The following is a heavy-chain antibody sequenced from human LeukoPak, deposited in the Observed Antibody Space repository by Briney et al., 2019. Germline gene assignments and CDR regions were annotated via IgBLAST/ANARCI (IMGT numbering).Heavy chain of an antibody. CDR1: GGSISSYY. CDR2: IYYSGST. V-gene: IGHV4-59*01. D-gene: IGHD3-9*01. Sequence: KPSETLSLTCTVSGGSISSYYWSWIRQPPGKGLEWIGYIYYSGSTNYNPSLKNRVTTSVDTSKNQFSLKLRSVTAADTAVYYCARLTGYSSESWFDPWGQGTLVTVSS. CDR3: ARLTGYSSESWFDP. J-gene: IGHJ5*02.